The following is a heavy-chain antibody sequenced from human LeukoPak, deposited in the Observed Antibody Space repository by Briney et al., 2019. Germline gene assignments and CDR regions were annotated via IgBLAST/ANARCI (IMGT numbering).Heavy chain of an antibody. D-gene: IGHD3-22*01. CDR3: AGGNFYDSRGHPYHFHF. Sequence: SETLSLTCTVSGGSIFSYYWNWIRQPPGKGLEWIGYIYYSENTNYNSSLKSRVTISEDTSKNQFSLKLTSVTAADTAVYYCAGGNFYDSRGHPYHFHFWGQGTLVSVSS. CDR2: IYYSENT. J-gene: IGHJ4*02. CDR1: GGSIFSYY. V-gene: IGHV4-59*01.